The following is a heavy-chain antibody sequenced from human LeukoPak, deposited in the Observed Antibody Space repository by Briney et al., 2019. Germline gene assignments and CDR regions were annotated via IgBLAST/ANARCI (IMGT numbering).Heavy chain of an antibody. D-gene: IGHD6-6*01. CDR1: GFTFSSYR. J-gene: IGHJ4*02. Sequence: GGSLRLSCAASGFTFSSYRMSWVRQAPGKGLEWVANIKQDGSEKYYVDSVKGRFTISRDNAKNSLYLQMNSLRGEDTAVYYCVRVSSSYFEYWGQGTLVTVSS. V-gene: IGHV3-7*01. CDR2: IKQDGSEK. CDR3: VRVSSSYFEY.